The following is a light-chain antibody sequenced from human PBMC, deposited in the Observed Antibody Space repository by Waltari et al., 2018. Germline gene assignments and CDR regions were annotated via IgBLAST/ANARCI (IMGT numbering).Light chain of an antibody. V-gene: IGKV3-15*01. CDR1: QRVGSN. J-gene: IGKJ3*01. CDR3: QQYNDWPHT. CDR2: GAS. Sequence: ETLLTQSPATLSVSPGDRATISCRASQRVGSNIAWYQQRPGQPPRLLIYGASTRAIGVPDRFSGSGSGTQLTLTISSLQSEDFGIYYCQQYNDWPHTFGPGTRVDIK.